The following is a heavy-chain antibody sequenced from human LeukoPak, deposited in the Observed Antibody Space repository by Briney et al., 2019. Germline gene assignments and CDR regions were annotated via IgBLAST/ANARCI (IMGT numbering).Heavy chain of an antibody. D-gene: IGHD3-10*01. CDR1: GFTFSSSA. V-gene: IGHV3-23*01. CDR2: ISGGGGST. Sequence: TGGSLRLSCAASGFTFSSSAMSWVRQAPGKGLEWVSAISGGGGSTYYADSVKGGFTISRDNSKNTLYLQVNSLRAEDTAIYYCAKVWFGESFDYWGQGTLVTVSS. J-gene: IGHJ4*02. CDR3: AKVWFGESFDY.